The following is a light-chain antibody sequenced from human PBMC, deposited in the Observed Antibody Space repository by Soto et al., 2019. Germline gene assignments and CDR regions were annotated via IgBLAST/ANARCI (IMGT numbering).Light chain of an antibody. J-gene: IGKJ2*01. Sequence: EIVLTQSPATLSSFPGERVTLSCRASQTLSNRLAWYQHKPGQAPRLLIYVTSNRATGIPARFSGSGSGTDYTLTISSLEPEDSAVYYCQHYNNWPFTFGQGTKLEIK. CDR2: VTS. CDR1: QTLSNR. CDR3: QHYNNWPFT. V-gene: IGKV3-11*01.